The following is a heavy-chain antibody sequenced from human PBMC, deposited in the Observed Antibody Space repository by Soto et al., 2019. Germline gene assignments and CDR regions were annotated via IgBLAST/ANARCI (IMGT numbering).Heavy chain of an antibody. CDR2: ISNNGADK. V-gene: IGHV3-23*01. D-gene: IGHD6-19*01. J-gene: IGHJ4*02. CDR3: PRRLAPSSSGWDY. Sequence: EVQLLQSGGGLVQPGESLRLSCAASGFNFGSYAMIWVRQAPGKGLEWVSRISNNGADKYYTDSVRGRFIVSRDNSKNTLYLQLNSLRTEDTAVYYCPRRLAPSSSGWDYCGQGTPVTVSS. CDR1: GFNFGSYA.